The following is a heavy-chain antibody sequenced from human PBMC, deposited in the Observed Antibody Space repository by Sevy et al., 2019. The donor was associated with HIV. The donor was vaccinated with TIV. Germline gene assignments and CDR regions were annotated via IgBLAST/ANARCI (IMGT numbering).Heavy chain of an antibody. Sequence: ASVKVSCKASGYTSSSNGIAWVRQAPGQGLQWMGWIGVYNGNSKYAQNLQDRLTMTTDTSTSTAYMELKSLRSDDTAVYYCARVPTYYFGSGTYFDYWGHGTLVTVSS. CDR3: ARVPTYYFGSGTYFDY. J-gene: IGHJ4*01. D-gene: IGHD3-10*01. V-gene: IGHV1-18*01. CDR2: IGVYNGNS. CDR1: GYTSSSNG.